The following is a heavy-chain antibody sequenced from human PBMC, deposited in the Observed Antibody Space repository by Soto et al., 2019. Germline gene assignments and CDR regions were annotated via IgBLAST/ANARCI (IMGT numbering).Heavy chain of an antibody. J-gene: IGHJ6*02. CDR2: ISSSSSYI. CDR1: GFTFSSYS. V-gene: IGHV3-21*01. D-gene: IGHD2-2*02. Sequence: PGGSLRLSCAASGFTFSSYSMNWVRQAPGKGLEWVSSISSSSSYIYYADSVKGRFTISRDNAKNSLYLQMNSLRAEDTAVYYCARDRVDCSSTSCYTNYYYGMDVWGQGTTVTGSS. CDR3: ARDRVDCSSTSCYTNYYYGMDV.